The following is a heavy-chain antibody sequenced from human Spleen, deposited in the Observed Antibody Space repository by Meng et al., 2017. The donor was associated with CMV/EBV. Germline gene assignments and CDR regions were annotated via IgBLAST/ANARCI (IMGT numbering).Heavy chain of an antibody. D-gene: IGHD1-26*01. J-gene: IGHJ4*02. CDR3: AKVRIVGAFFDY. CDR1: VFTFSSFS. V-gene: IGHV3-7*01. Sequence: GGSLRLSCEASVFTFSSFSMSWFRQAPGKGLEWVANIKQDGSAKYYVDSAKGRFTISRDNAKKSLYLQMSSLRAEDTAVYYCAKVRIVGAFFDYWGQGTLVTVSS. CDR2: IKQDGSAK.